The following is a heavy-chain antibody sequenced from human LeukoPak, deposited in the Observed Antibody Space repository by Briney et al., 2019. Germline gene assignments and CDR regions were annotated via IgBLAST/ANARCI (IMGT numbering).Heavy chain of an antibody. CDR1: GGSISTYY. Sequence: PSETLSLTCTVSGGSISTYYWNWIRQPAGKGLEWIGRIYTTGITNYNPSLKSRVSVSVDTSKNQFSLKLSSVTAADTAVYYCARDDSYYYGMDVWGQGTTVTVSS. CDR2: IYTTGIT. CDR3: ARDDSYYYGMDV. J-gene: IGHJ6*02. V-gene: IGHV4-4*07.